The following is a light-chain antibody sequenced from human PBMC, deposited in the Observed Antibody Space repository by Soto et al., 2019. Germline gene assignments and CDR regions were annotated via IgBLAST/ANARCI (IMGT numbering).Light chain of an antibody. CDR3: QQYGSSPRTWT. Sequence: IVLTQSPCTLSLSPGERSTLSCISIQSVSSSYLAWYQQKPGQAPRLLIYGASSRATGIPDRFSGSGSGTDFTLTISRLEPEDFAVYYCQQYGSSPRTWTFGQGTKVDIK. CDR2: GAS. CDR1: QSVSSSY. J-gene: IGKJ1*01. V-gene: IGKV3-20*01.